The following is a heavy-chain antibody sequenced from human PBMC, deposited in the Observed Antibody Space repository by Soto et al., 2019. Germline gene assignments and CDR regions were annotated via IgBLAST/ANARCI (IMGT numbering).Heavy chain of an antibody. CDR2: IYYSGST. CDR3: ASSYCSGGSCYFQYYYYCMDV. CDR1: DSSNSGGGYY. D-gene: IGHD2-15*01. V-gene: IGHV4-30-4*01. Sequence: SGTDCHTCTVADSSNSGGGYYWSRIRQPPGKGLEWIGYIYYSGSTYYNPSLKSRVTISVDTSKNQFSLKLSSVTAADTAVYYCASSYCSGGSCYFQYYYYCMDVWGQGTTVTVSS. J-gene: IGHJ6*02.